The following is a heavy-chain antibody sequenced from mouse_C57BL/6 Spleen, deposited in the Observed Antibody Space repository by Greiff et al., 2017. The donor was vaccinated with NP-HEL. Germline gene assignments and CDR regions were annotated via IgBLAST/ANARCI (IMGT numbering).Heavy chain of an antibody. CDR1: GYSITSGYD. J-gene: IGHJ3*01. CDR2: ISYSGST. CDR3: ARGQLRLLAY. D-gene: IGHD3-2*02. V-gene: IGHV3-1*01. Sequence: EVKLQESGPGMVKPSQSLSLTCTVTGYSITSGYDWHWIRHFPGNKLEWMGYISYSGSTNYNPSLKSRISITHDTSKNHFFLKLNSVTTEDTATYYCARGQLRLLAYWGQGTLVTVSA.